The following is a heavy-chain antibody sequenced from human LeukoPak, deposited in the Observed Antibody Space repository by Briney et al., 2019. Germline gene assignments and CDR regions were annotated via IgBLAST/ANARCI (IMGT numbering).Heavy chain of an antibody. J-gene: IGHJ6*03. CDR1: GYTFTRYG. D-gene: IGHD1-26*01. Sequence: VASVKVSCKASGYTFTRYGISWVRQAPGQGLEWMGWISAYNGNTNYAQKLQGRVTMTTDTSTSTAYMELRSLRSDDTAVYYCARAPAVGASVGLSDYYYYYMDVWGKGTTVTVSS. V-gene: IGHV1-18*01. CDR2: ISAYNGNT. CDR3: ARAPAVGASVGLSDYYYYYMDV.